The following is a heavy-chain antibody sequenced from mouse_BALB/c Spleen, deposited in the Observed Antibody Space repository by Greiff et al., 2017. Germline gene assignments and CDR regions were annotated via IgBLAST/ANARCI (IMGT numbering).Heavy chain of an antibody. Sequence: EVQGVESGGGLVQPGGSLKLSCAASGFTFSSYTMSWVRQTPEKRLEWVAYISNGGGSTYYPDTVKGRFTISRDNAKNTLYLQMSSLKSEDTAMYYCARGEVRRGYAMDYWGQGTSVTVSS. CDR1: GFTFSSYT. D-gene: IGHD2-14*01. CDR2: ISNGGGST. CDR3: ARGEVRRGYAMDY. J-gene: IGHJ4*01. V-gene: IGHV5-12-2*01.